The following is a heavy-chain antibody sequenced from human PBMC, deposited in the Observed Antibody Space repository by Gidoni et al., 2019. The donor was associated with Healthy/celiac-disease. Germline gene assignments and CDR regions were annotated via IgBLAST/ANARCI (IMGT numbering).Heavy chain of an antibody. V-gene: IGHV4-4*02. J-gene: IGHJ4*02. Sequence: QVQLQESGPGLVKPSGTLSLTCAVSGGPIRSSNWWRWVRQPPGKGLEWIGEIYHSGSTNYNPSLKSRVTISVDKSKNQFSLKLSSVTAADTAVYYCATTTEGYGSGSRDYFDYWGQGTLVTVSS. CDR2: IYHSGST. CDR1: GGPIRSSNW. D-gene: IGHD3-10*01. CDR3: ATTTEGYGSGSRDYFDY.